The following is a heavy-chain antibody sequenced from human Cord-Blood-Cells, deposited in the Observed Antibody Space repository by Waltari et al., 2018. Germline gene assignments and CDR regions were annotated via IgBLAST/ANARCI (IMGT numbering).Heavy chain of an antibody. CDR3: ARGGIVVVPAAIYTFDY. Sequence: QVSLLQWGAGLSKPPEPLSLTCASYGGSFSGYYWNWMRLPPGKGLGWIGEINHSGSTNYNPSLKSRVTISVDTSKNQFSLKLSSVTAADTAVYYCARGGIVVVPAAIYTFDYWGQGTLVTVSS. V-gene: IGHV4-34*01. D-gene: IGHD2-2*01. CDR1: GGSFSGYY. CDR2: INHSGST. J-gene: IGHJ4*02.